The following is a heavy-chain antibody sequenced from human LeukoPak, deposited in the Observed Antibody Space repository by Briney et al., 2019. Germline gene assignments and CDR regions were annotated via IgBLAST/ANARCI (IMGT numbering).Heavy chain of an antibody. J-gene: IGHJ4*02. CDR3: VRVRGVMTGPYDY. CDR1: RFTFSSYG. Sequence: GGSLRLSCAASRFTFSSYGMHWVRQAPGKGLEWLALVSYNGLEIYYGDSVKGRFTISRDNSRDTVYLQMNSLTPEDTAVYYCVRVRGVMTGPYDYWGQGTLVTVSS. D-gene: IGHD3-10*01. CDR2: VSYNGLEI. V-gene: IGHV3-30*03.